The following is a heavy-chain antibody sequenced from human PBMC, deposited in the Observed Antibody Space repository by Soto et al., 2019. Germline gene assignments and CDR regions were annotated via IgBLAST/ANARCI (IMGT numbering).Heavy chain of an antibody. J-gene: IGHJ4*02. D-gene: IGHD1-1*01. CDR1: GFAFSNLS. CDR2: ISGSGGST. Sequence: GGLLRLPCAVSGFAFSNLSMTWVRQAPGKGLGWVSVISGSGGSTHYADSVKGRSTIARDNSKNTLYLQVNSLRVDDSAVYYCAKEADNCRYNSDYWGQGTQVTVSS. CDR3: AKEADNCRYNSDY. V-gene: IGHV3-23*01.